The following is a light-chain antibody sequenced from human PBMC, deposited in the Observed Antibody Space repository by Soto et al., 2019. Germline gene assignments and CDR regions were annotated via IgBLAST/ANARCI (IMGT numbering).Light chain of an antibody. J-gene: IGLJ3*02. CDR1: NSDVGGYDS. CDR2: EVN. CDR3: CSSVGGPIWV. Sequence: QSALTQPASVSGSPGQSSTISCTGTNSDVGGYDSVSWYQQHPGKAPTLMIYEVNKPPSGVSYRFSGSKSVNTASLTISGLQAEDEADYYCCSSVGGPIWVFRGGTKLTVL. V-gene: IGLV2-23*02.